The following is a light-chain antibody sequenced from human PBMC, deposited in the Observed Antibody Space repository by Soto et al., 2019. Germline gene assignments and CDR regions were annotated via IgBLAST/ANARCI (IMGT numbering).Light chain of an antibody. V-gene: IGKV1-5*03. CDR3: QQYHSYFT. J-gene: IGKJ3*01. CDR1: QSIGNW. CDR2: KAS. Sequence: DIPMTQSPSTLSASVGDRVTITCRASQSIGNWLAWYQQRPGKAPNLLIYKASSLETGVPSRFSGSGSGTEFTLTISSLQPDDFATYYCQQYHSYFTFGPGTKVDLK.